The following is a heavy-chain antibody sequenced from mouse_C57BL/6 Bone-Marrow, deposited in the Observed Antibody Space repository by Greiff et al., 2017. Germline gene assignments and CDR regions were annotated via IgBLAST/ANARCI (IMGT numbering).Heavy chain of an antibody. CDR3: ASMCDPTKDWYFDV. V-gene: IGHV8-8*01. CDR2: IWWDDDK. J-gene: IGHJ1*03. CDR1: GFSLSTFGMG. Sequence: QVTLIVSGPGILQPSQTLSLTCSFSGFSLSTFGMGVGWIRQPSGQGLEWLAPIWWDDDKYDNPALKSRLTIFKDTSKNQVFLKIAKVDTADTATYYCASMCDPTKDWYFDVWGTGTTVTVSS. D-gene: IGHD1-1*01.